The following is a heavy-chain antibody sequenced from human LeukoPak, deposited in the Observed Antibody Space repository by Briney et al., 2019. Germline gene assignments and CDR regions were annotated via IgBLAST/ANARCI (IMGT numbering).Heavy chain of an antibody. Sequence: GGSLRLSCAASGFTFSSYGMHWVRQAPGKGLEWVAVIWYDGSKKYYADSVKGRFTMSRDNSKNTLYLQMNSLRAEDTGVYYWARNKWELLYYYGMDVWGQGTTVTVSS. CDR2: IWYDGSKK. CDR1: GFTFSSYG. D-gene: IGHD1-26*01. CDR3: ARNKWELLYYYGMDV. V-gene: IGHV3-33*01. J-gene: IGHJ6*02.